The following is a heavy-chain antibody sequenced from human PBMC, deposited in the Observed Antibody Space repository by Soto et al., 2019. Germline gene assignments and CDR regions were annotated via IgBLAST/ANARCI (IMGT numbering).Heavy chain of an antibody. Sequence: EASVKVSCEASGYTFTGYYRHWVRQAPGQGLEWMGWMNPNSGNTGYAQKFQGRVTMTRNTSISIAYLQMNSLKTEDTAVYYCTPPVTGTTGENWFDPWGQGTLVTVSS. D-gene: IGHD1-7*01. J-gene: IGHJ5*02. CDR1: GYTFTGYY. CDR2: MNPNSGNT. V-gene: IGHV1-8*02. CDR3: TPPVTGTTGENWFDP.